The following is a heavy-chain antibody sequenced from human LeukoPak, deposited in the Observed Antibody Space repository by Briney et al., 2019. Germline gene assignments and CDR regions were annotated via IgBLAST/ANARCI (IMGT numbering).Heavy chain of an antibody. D-gene: IGHD3-10*01. CDR1: GFSLSSYW. V-gene: IGHV3-7*01. Sequence: GGSLRLSCEASGFSLSSYWMSWVRLAPGKGLEWVANIKPDGNDTRQVDSVKGRFTISRDNAKNSLYLQMSGLRGEDTAVYYCARGGASSKPLDAWGQGTLVTVSS. CDR3: ARGGASSKPLDA. CDR2: IKPDGNDT. J-gene: IGHJ5*02.